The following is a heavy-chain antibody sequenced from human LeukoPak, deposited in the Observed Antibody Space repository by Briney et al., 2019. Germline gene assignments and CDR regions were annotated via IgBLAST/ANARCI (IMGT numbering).Heavy chain of an antibody. CDR3: ARSADIQYFDY. J-gene: IGHJ4*02. CDR2: IYNIGRT. CDR1: GGSISTYY. D-gene: IGHD2-2*01. Sequence: SETLSLTCTVSGGSISTYYWNWIRQAPGEGLEWLGYIYNIGRTNHNPSLRNRVTMSLDTSTNQFSLKVSSLTAADTAVYYCARSADIQYFDYWGQGTLVTVSS. V-gene: IGHV4-4*08.